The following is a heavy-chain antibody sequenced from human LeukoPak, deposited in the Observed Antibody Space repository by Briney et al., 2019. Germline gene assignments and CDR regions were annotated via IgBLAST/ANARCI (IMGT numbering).Heavy chain of an antibody. V-gene: IGHV3-23*01. D-gene: IGHD6-19*01. CDR2: ISGGGGST. CDR3: ARDGYSSGWFYFDY. J-gene: IGHJ4*02. CDR1: GFTFRSNA. Sequence: GGSLRLSCGASGFTFRSNAMNWVRQAPGKGLEWVSGISGGGGSTYYADSVKGRFTISRDNSKNTLYLQMNSLRAEDTAVYYCARDGYSSGWFYFDYWGQGTLVTVSS.